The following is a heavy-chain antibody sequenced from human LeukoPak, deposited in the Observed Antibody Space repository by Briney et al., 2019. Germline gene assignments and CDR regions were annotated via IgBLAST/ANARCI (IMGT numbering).Heavy chain of an antibody. CDR3: AKDVSVYCSSTSCYYY. CDR2: ISGSAGST. V-gene: IGHV3-23*01. J-gene: IGHJ4*02. Sequence: GGSLRLSCAASGFSFSSYAMSWVRQAPGKGLEWVSAISGSAGSTYYADSVKGRFTISRDNSKSTLYLQMNSLRAEDTAVYYCAKDVSVYCSSTSCYYYWGQGTLVTVSS. CDR1: GFSFSSYA. D-gene: IGHD2-2*01.